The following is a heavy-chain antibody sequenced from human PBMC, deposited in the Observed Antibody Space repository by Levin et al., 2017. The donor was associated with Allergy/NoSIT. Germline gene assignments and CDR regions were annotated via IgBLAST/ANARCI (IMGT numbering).Heavy chain of an antibody. D-gene: IGHD6-13*01. J-gene: IGHJ5*02. CDR3: ARQGDSSSWYRWFDP. CDR1: GYSFTSHW. V-gene: IGHV5-10-1*01. Sequence: GGSLRLSCKGSGYSFTSHWISWVRQMPGKGLEWMGRIDPSDSYTNYSPSFQGHVTISADKSISTAYLQWSSLKASDPAMYYFARQGDSSSWYRWFDPWGQGTLVTVSS. CDR2: IDPSDSYT.